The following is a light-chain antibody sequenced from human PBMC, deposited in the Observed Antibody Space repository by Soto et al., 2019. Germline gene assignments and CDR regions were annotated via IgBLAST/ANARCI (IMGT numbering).Light chain of an antibody. J-gene: IGLJ2*01. CDR1: SGHSSYA. Sequence: QVVLTQSPSASASLGASVKLTCTLSSGHSSYAIAWHQQQPEKGPRYLMKLNSDGSHSKGDGIPDRFSGSSSGAERYLTISSLQSEDEADYYCQTWGTGPEFGGGTKLTVL. V-gene: IGLV4-69*01. CDR2: LNSDGSH. CDR3: QTWGTGPE.